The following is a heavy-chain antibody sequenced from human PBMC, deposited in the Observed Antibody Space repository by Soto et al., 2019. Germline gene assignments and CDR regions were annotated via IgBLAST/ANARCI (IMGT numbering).Heavy chain of an antibody. V-gene: IGHV3-13*05. CDR2: ISAAGDP. Sequence: EVQLVESGGGLVQPGGSLRLSCEASGFTFRNYDMHWVRQGTGKGLEWVSGISAAGDPDYADSVEGRCTISRENAQNSFFLQMNSLSVGDTAVYYCARTDRDFYGLDVWGEGTTVIVSS. CDR3: ARTDRDFYGLDV. CDR1: GFTFRNYD. J-gene: IGHJ6*02.